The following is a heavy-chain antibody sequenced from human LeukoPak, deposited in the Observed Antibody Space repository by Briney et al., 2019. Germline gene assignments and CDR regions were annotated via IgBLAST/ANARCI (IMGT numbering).Heavy chain of an antibody. J-gene: IGHJ4*02. V-gene: IGHV4-39*01. CDR3: ERQTARWAGGGNGY. CDR2: INYSGTT. CDR1: GGSFSSSNYY. D-gene: IGHD1-26*01. Sequence: SETLSLTCTVSGGSFSSSNYYWGWLRQPPGKGMEWIGMINYSGTTYYNPSLQSRITISVDTSKNQFSLKLNSVTAADTAVYYCERQTARWAGGGNGYWGQGTLVTVSS.